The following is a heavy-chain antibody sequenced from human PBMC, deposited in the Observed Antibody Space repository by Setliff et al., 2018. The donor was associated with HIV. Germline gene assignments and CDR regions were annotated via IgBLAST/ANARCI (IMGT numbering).Heavy chain of an antibody. V-gene: IGHV1-24*01. CDR1: GFTLNELS. D-gene: IGHD6-19*01. CDR2: FDPEAGEI. J-gene: IGHJ5*02. Sequence: ASVKVSCKISGFTLNELSIQWVRQAPAKGLEWMGGFDPEAGEIIYAQKFQSRVTMTEDTSTDTAYMDLSSLRSEDTAVYYCATHPPYRSAWYMRSWGQGTLVTVSS. CDR3: ATHPPYRSAWYMRS.